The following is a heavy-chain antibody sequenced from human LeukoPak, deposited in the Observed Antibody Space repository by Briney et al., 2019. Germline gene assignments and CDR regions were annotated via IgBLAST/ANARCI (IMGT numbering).Heavy chain of an antibody. V-gene: IGHV1-46*01. CDR1: GYTFTSNY. CDR3: ARAGAVVDNWFDP. J-gene: IGHJ5*02. D-gene: IGHD2-15*01. Sequence: ASVKVSCKAFGYTFTSNYMHWVRQAPGQGPEWMGVISPSGGSTTYAQKFQGRVTLTRDMSTSTDYLELSSLRSEDTAVYYCARAGAVVDNWFDPWGQGTLVTVSS. CDR2: ISPSGGST.